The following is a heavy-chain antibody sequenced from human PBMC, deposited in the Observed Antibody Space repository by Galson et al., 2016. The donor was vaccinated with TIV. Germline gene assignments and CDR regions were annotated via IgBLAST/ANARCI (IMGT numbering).Heavy chain of an antibody. CDR2: IDWDDDK. V-gene: IGHV2-70*11. CDR3: ARGTPGAAGGLGF. Sequence: PALVKPTQTLTVTCTFSGFSLSTSGMSVTWIRQPPGKALEWLARIDWDDDKYYSTSLRTRLTISKDTSKNQVVLTMTNMDPVDTATYYCARGTPGAAGGLGFWGQGTLVTVS. J-gene: IGHJ4*02. CDR1: GFSLSTSGMS. D-gene: IGHD6-13*01.